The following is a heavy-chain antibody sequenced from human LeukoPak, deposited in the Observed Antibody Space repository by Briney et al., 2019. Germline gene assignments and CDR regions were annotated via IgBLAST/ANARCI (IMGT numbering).Heavy chain of an antibody. D-gene: IGHD6-19*01. CDR1: GFTFSSYG. CDR3: ARDRIAVAGTGLFDY. V-gene: IGHV3-33*01. CDR2: IWYDGSNK. Sequence: AGGSLRLSCAASGFTFSSYGMHWVRQAPGKGLEWVAVIWYDGSNKYYADSVKGRFTISRDNSKNTLYLQMNSLRAEDTAVYYCARDRIAVAGTGLFDYWGQGTLVTVSS. J-gene: IGHJ4*02.